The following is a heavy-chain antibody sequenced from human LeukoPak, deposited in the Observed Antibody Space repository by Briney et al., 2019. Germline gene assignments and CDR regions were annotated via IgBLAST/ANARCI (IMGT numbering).Heavy chain of an antibody. D-gene: IGHD2-2*02. CDR1: GFTFSSYS. CDR3: ARAANDCSSTSCYTLGAFDI. Sequence: GGSLRLSCAASGFTFSSYSMNWVRQAPGKGLEWVSSISSSSSYIYYADSVKGRFTISRDNAKNSLYLQMNSLRAEDTAVYYCARAANDCSSTSCYTLGAFDIWGQGTMVTVSS. J-gene: IGHJ3*02. CDR2: ISSSSSYI. V-gene: IGHV3-21*01.